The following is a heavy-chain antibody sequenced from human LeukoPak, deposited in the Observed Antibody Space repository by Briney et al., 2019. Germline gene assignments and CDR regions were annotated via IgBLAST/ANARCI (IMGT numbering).Heavy chain of an antibody. D-gene: IGHD3-22*01. J-gene: IGHJ4*02. CDR1: GGSFSSYY. V-gene: IGHV4-34*01. CDR3: ARDKSDSSGYYYFDY. CDR2: VNHSGST. Sequence: KPPETLSLTCAVYGGSFSSYYWSWIRQPPGKGLEWIGEVNHSGSTNYNPSLKSRVTISVDTSKNQFSLKLSSVTAADTAVYYCARDKSDSSGYYYFDYWGQGTLVTVSS.